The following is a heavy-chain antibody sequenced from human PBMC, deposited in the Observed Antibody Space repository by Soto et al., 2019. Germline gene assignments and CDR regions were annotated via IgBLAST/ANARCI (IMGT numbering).Heavy chain of an antibody. CDR2: IYYSGST. J-gene: IGHJ6*02. Sequence: SATQSLTCPVSGGSLSSYYWSWLRPPPGKGLEWIGYIYYSGSTNYNPSLKSRVTISVDTSKNQFSLKLSSVTAADTAVYYGASAVVVVAATGYYGMDVWGHGTTGTVS. D-gene: IGHD2-15*01. CDR1: GGSLSSYY. V-gene: IGHV4-59*01. CDR3: ASAVVVVAATGYYGMDV.